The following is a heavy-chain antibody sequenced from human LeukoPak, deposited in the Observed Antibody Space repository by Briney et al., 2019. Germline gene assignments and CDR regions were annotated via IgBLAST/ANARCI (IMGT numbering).Heavy chain of an antibody. Sequence: GGSLRLSCAASGFTFSRYWMSWVRQPPGKGLEWISVLFSNGATYYLDSVKDRFTISRDDSKNIVYLQLDTLRGEDTAIYYCAKTRPGGSYDHWGRGTLVTVSS. D-gene: IGHD1-26*01. CDR1: GFTFSRYW. CDR3: AKTRPGGSYDH. CDR2: LFSNGAT. V-gene: IGHV3-53*01. J-gene: IGHJ5*02.